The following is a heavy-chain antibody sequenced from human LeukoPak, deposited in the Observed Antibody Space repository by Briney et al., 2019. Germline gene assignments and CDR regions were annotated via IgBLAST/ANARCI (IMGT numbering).Heavy chain of an antibody. CDR2: TYYMSKWHN. J-gene: IGHJ4*02. Sequence: SQTLSLTCAISGDSVSSNSAVWNWIRQSPSRGLEWLGRTYYMSKWHNDYAVSVKSQITINPDTSKNQFSLQLNSVTPEDTAVYYCARGWEYSSGWYYFDYWGQGTLVTVSS. CDR3: ARGWEYSSGWYYFDY. V-gene: IGHV6-1*01. CDR1: GDSVSSNSAV. D-gene: IGHD6-19*01.